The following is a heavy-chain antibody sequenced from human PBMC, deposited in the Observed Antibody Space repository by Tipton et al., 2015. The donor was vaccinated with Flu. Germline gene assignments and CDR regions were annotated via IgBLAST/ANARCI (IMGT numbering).Heavy chain of an antibody. J-gene: IGHJ4*02. D-gene: IGHD2-2*03. V-gene: IGHV3-23*01. CDR2: VSGSGGGP. CDR1: GFTFNNYA. CDR3: AKEVGYCITTTCYKPFDY. Sequence: LSCAAPGFTFNNYAMNWVRQAPGKGLEWVSAVSGSGGGPNYADSVKGRFTISRDNSKNTLYLQMNSLRAEDTAVYYCAKEVGYCITTTCYKPFDYWGQGTLVTVSS.